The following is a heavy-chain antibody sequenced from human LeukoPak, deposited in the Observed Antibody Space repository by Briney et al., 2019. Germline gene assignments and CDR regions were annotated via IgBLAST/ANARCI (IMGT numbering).Heavy chain of an antibody. CDR1: GFSFTNFW. CDR2: IHPEGNEK. Sequence: GSLRLSCAVSGFSFTNFWMSWVRQAPGRGLEGVANIHPEGNEKYHVESVKGRFTISRDNTKSLLFLQMNGLRVEDTAVYYCARADAFSGDHWGQGTLVTVSS. J-gene: IGHJ4*02. CDR3: ARADAFSGDH. V-gene: IGHV3-7*04.